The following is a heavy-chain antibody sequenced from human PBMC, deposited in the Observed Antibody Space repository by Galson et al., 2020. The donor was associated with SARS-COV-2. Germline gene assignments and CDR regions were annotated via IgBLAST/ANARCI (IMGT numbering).Heavy chain of an antibody. J-gene: IGHJ2*01. D-gene: IGHD3-16*01. CDR2: IFGSGSYR. CDR1: GFTFSDYT. V-gene: IGHV3-21*01. CDR3: ARDLGPAPMIKWYFDL. Sequence: GESLKISCAASGFTFSDYTMIWVRPAPGKGLEWVSSIFGSGSYRYYADSVKGRFTISRDSAKSSLYLQMNSLGADDTAVYYCARDLGPAPMIKWYFDLWGRGALVTVSS.